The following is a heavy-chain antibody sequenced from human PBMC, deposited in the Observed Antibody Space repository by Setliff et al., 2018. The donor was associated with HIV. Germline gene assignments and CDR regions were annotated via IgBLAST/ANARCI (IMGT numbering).Heavy chain of an antibody. V-gene: IGHV1-69*05. CDR3: ARGYYNFWSGYYDSRFPNPIDAFDI. J-gene: IGHJ3*02. CDR2: IIPIFGTA. CDR1: GGTFSSYA. Sequence: SVKVSCKASGGTFSSYAISWVRQAPGQGLEWMGGIIPIFGTANYAQKFQGRVTITTDESTSTGYMELRSLRSEDTAVYYCARGYYNFWSGYYDSRFPNPIDAFDIWGQGTMVTVSS. D-gene: IGHD3-3*01.